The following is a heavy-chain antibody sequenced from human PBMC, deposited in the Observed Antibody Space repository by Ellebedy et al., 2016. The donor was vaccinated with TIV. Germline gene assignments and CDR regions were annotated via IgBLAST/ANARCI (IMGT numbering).Heavy chain of an antibody. CDR2: IYTSGST. J-gene: IGHJ4*02. V-gene: IGHV4-4*07. D-gene: IGHD1-14*01. Sequence: SETLSLTXTVSGYSISSSYYWSWIRQPAGKGLEWIGRIYTSGSTNYSPSLKSRVTISVDTSKNQFSLKLSSVTAADTAVYYCARKRIEDRATYYFDYWGQGTLVTVSS. CDR1: GYSISSSYY. CDR3: ARKRIEDRATYYFDY.